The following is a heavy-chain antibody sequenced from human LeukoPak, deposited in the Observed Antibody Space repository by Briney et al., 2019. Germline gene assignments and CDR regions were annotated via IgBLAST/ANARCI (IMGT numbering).Heavy chain of an antibody. V-gene: IGHV5-51*01. CDR1: GYSFTTYW. D-gene: IGHD2-21*01. CDR3: ARARFCSGGDCYAEY. J-gene: IGHJ4*02. Sequence: GESLKVSCKGSGYSFTTYWIGWVRQMPGKGLEWMGIIYPGDSDTRYSPSFQGQVTISADKSISTAYLQWSSLKASDTAMYYCARARFCSGGDCYAEYWGQGTLVTVSS. CDR2: IYPGDSDT.